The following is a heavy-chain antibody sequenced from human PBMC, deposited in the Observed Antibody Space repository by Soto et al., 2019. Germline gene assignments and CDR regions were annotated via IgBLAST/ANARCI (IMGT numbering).Heavy chain of an antibody. D-gene: IGHD6-13*01. CDR3: ARDHVAAGPSWFDP. Sequence: LSLTCAISGDSVSSNSAAWNWIRQSPSRGLEWLGRTYYRSKWYNDYAVSVKSRITINPDTSKNQFSLQLNSVTPEDTAVYYCARDHVAAGPSWFDPWGQGTLVTVSS. CDR1: GDSVSSNSAA. CDR2: TYYRSKWYN. V-gene: IGHV6-1*01. J-gene: IGHJ5*02.